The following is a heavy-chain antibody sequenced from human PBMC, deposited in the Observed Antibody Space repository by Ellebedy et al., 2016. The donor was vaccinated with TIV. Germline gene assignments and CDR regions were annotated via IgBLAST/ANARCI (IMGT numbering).Heavy chain of an antibody. D-gene: IGHD2-8*01. Sequence: GGSLRLSCAASGFTFDDYAMHWVRQAPGKGLEWVSHINGDGSHTIYADSVKGRFTISRDNAKNTLYLQMNSLRADDTAVYYCARDLYYGIDFWGQGTTVTVSS. J-gene: IGHJ6*02. CDR3: ARDLYYGIDF. CDR1: GFTFDDYA. CDR2: INGDGSHT. V-gene: IGHV3-74*01.